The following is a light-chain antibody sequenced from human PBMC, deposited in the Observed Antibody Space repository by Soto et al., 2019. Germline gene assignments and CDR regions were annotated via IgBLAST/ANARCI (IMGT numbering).Light chain of an antibody. Sequence: DIQMTQSPSSLSASVGDRVTITCRASQSISSYLNWYQQKPGKAPKLLIYGASSLQSGVPSRLSGSGSGTVFTLTISSLQPEDFATYYCQQSYSTPWTFGQGTKVEIK. CDR3: QQSYSTPWT. J-gene: IGKJ1*01. CDR1: QSISSY. V-gene: IGKV1-39*01. CDR2: GAS.